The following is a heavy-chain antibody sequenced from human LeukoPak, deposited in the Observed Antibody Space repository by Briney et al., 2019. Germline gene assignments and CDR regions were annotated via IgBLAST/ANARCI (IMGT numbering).Heavy chain of an antibody. J-gene: IGHJ4*02. CDR1: GFTFNKYS. CDR2: ITSSGSTI. CDR3: ASGVDY. D-gene: IGHD3-10*01. V-gene: IGHV3-48*01. Sequence: GGSLRLSCVASGFTFNKYSMNWVRQAPGKGLEWVSHITSSGSTISYADSVRGRFTISRDNAKNSLYLQMNSLRAEDTAVYYCASGVDYWGQGTLVTVSS.